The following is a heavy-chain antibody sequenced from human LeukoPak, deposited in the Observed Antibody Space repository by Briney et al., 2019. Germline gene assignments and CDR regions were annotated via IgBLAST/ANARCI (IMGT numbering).Heavy chain of an antibody. V-gene: IGHV1-46*01. Sequence: GASVKVSCKASGYTFTSYYMHWVRQAPGQGLEWMGIINPSGGSTSYAQKFQGRVTMTRDTSTSTVYMELSSLGSEDTAVYYCARGKKDSPNRGIIAAAGIDYWGQGTLVTVSS. CDR1: GYTFTSYY. D-gene: IGHD6-13*01. CDR3: ARGKKDSPNRGIIAAAGIDY. J-gene: IGHJ4*02. CDR2: INPSGGST.